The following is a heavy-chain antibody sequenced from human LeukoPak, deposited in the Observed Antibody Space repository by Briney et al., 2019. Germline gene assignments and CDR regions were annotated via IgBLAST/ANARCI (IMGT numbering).Heavy chain of an antibody. CDR3: ARDGHDSSGYYFGHY. V-gene: IGHV3-66*01. Sequence: GGSLRLSCAASGFTFSTFAMIRVRQPPGKGLEWVAVIYSGGSTGYADSVKGRVTISRDNSKNTLYLQMNSLRAEDTAVYYCARDGHDSSGYYFGHYWGQGTLVTVSS. J-gene: IGHJ4*02. CDR1: GFTFSTFA. D-gene: IGHD3-22*01. CDR2: IYSGGST.